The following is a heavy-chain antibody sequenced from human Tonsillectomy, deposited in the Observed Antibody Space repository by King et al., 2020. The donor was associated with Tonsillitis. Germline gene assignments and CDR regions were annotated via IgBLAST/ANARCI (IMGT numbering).Heavy chain of an antibody. CDR3: ARIGGTTSYNY. V-gene: IGHV3-48*01. Sequence: DVQLVESGGGLVQPGGSLRLSCAASGFTFSSYSMNWVRQAPGKGLEWVSYISSSSSTINYADSVKGRFTISRDNAKNSLYLQMNSLRAEDTAVYYCARIGGTTSYNYWGQGTLVTVSS. CDR2: ISSSSSTI. CDR1: GFTFSSYS. J-gene: IGHJ4*02. D-gene: IGHD2/OR15-2a*01.